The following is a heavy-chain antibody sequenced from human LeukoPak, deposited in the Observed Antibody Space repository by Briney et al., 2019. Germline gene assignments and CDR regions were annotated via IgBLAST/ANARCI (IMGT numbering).Heavy chain of an antibody. CDR2: ISWNSGSI. CDR3: AKDTRYSSGWYDFDY. J-gene: IGHJ4*02. V-gene: IGHV3-9*01. Sequence: GGSLRLSCAASGFTFDDYAMHWVRQAPGKGLEWASGISWNSGSIGYADSVKGRFTISRDNAKNSLYLQMNSLRAEDTALYYCAKDTRYSSGWYDFDYWGQGTLVTVSS. CDR1: GFTFDDYA. D-gene: IGHD6-19*01.